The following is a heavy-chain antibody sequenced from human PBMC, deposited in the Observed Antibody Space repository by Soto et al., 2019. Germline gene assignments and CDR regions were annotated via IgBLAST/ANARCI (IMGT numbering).Heavy chain of an antibody. CDR1: GFTFNIYG. CDR2: ISYDGSNQ. J-gene: IGHJ4*02. V-gene: IGHV3-30*18. CDR3: AKDQASGQGSFDS. Sequence: GSLRLSCADSGFTFNIYGMHWVRQAPDKGLEWVALISYDGSNQYYADSVKGRFTISRDNSKNTLFLQMNSLRADDTAVYYCAKDQASGQGSFDSWGQGTLVTVSS.